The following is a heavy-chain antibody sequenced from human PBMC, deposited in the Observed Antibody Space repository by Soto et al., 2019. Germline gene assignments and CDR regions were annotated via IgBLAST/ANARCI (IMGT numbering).Heavy chain of an antibody. CDR2: ISYIGST. V-gene: IGHV4-31*03. CDR1: GGSVSSGAYY. Sequence: QVQLQESGPGLVKPSQTLSLTCTVSGGSVSSGAYYWSWIRQHPGKGLEWIGYISYIGSTYYNPSLKSRGTIAVDTSKNHCSLKLSSVTAADTAVYSCARWELRIRKAFELWGQGTMVTVSS. CDR3: ARWELRIRKAFEL. D-gene: IGHD1-7*01. J-gene: IGHJ3*01.